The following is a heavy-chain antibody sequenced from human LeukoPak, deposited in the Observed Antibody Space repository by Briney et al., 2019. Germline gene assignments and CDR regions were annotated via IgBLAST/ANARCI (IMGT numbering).Heavy chain of an antibody. D-gene: IGHD3-9*01. J-gene: IGHJ3*01. CDR3: ARQGYTNNLGGYFGDKDDCFDL. V-gene: IGHV1-69*13. CDR1: GGTFSSYI. CDR2: IIPMFGTP. Sequence: ASVKLSCKASGGTFSSYIITWVRQAPGQGLEWMGRIIPMFGTPNYAQKFQDRVTITADESARAAYMELSSLRFEDTAVYYCARQGYTNNLGGYFGDKDDCFDLWGQGTMVTVSS.